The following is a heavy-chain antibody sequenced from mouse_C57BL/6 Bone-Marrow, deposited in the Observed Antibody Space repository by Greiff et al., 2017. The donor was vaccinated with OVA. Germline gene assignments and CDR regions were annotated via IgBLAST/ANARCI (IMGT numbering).Heavy chain of an antibody. CDR1: GFNIKDDY. Sequence: VQLQQSGAELVRPGASVKLSCTASGFNIKDDYMHWVKQRPEQGLEWIGWLDPENGDTEYASKFQGKATITADTSSNTAYLQLSSLTSEDTAVYYCTYYYYGKLHPFAYWGQGALVTVSA. CDR2: LDPENGDT. V-gene: IGHV14-4*01. J-gene: IGHJ3*01. CDR3: TYYYYGKLHPFAY. D-gene: IGHD1-1*01.